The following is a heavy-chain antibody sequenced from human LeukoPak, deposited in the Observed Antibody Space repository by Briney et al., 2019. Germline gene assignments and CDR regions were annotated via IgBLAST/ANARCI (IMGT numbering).Heavy chain of an antibody. CDR1: GGSINSYY. D-gene: IGHD3-22*01. V-gene: IGHV4-59*01. CDR3: ARAGTPITMIVVESNWFDP. Sequence: PSETLSLTCTVSGGSINSYYWSWIRQPPGKGLEWIAYIYYSGSTSYNPSLKSRVTMSVDTSKKQFSLKLSSVTAADTAVYYCARAGTPITMIVVESNWFDPWGQGTLVTVSS. CDR2: IYYSGST. J-gene: IGHJ5*02.